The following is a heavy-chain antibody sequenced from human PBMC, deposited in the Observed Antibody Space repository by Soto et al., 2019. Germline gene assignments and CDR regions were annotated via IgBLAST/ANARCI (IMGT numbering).Heavy chain of an antibody. Sequence: QVQLVESGGGVVQPGRSLRLSCAASGFTFSSYGMHWVRQAPGKGLEWVAVISYDGSNKYYADSVKGRFTISRDNSKNTLYLPMNRLRAEDTAVYYCAKDSITIFGVVIMRDAFDIWGQGTMVTVSS. D-gene: IGHD3-3*01. CDR2: ISYDGSNK. J-gene: IGHJ3*02. CDR3: AKDSITIFGVVIMRDAFDI. CDR1: GFTFSSYG. V-gene: IGHV3-30*18.